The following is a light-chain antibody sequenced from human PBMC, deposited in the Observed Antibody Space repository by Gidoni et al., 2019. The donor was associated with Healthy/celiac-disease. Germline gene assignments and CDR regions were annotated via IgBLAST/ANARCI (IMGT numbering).Light chain of an antibody. J-gene: IGLJ1*01. CDR3: QSYDCSNPFYV. CDR1: VGSSASNY. Sequence: NFVLTQPHSVSESQGKTVTISCARSVGSSASNYVQWYQQRPCISPTTVIEEANQRPSGVPVRFSDSIDSSSNSASLTSSGLKTEDEADYYCQSYDCSNPFYVFGTGTKVTVL. V-gene: IGLV6-57*01. CDR2: EAN.